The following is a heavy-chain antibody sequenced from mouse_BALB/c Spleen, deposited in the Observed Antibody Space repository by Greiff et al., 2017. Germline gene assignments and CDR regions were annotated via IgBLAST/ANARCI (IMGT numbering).Heavy chain of an antibody. CDR2: ISSGSSTI. CDR1: GFTFSSFG. J-gene: IGHJ4*01. CDR3: ARSGNWNYAMDD. V-gene: IGHV5-17*02. D-gene: IGHD4-1*01. Sequence: EVHLVESGGGLVQPGGSRKLSCAASGFTFSSFGMHWVRQAPEKGLEWVAYISSGSSTIYYADTVKGRFTISRDNPKNTLFLQMTSLRSEDTAMYYCARSGNWNYAMDDWGQGTSVTVSS.